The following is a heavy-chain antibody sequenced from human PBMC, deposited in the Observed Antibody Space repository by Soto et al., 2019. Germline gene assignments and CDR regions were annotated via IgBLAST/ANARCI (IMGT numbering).Heavy chain of an antibody. D-gene: IGHD1-26*01. Sequence: GGSLRLSCAASGFTFSSYGMHWVRQAPGKGLEWVAVISYDGSNKYYPDSVKGRFTISRDNSKNTLYLKMNSMRAEDTVVYYCAQDRGGGRYSGSFLDYWGQGTLVTVSS. J-gene: IGHJ4*02. V-gene: IGHV3-30*18. CDR2: ISYDGSNK. CDR1: GFTFSSYG. CDR3: AQDRGGGRYSGSFLDY.